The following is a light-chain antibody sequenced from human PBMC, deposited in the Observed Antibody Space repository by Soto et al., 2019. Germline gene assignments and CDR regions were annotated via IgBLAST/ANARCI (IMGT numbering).Light chain of an antibody. CDR3: LQDYTSPWT. V-gene: IGKV1-6*01. J-gene: IGKJ1*01. CDR2: AAS. CDR1: QGIRND. Sequence: VHRTQSASSLSASVGHSVTITCRASQGIRNDLGWYQQKQGKAPKLLIYAASSLRSGVPSRFSGSGYGTDFNLTIGSLQPGDFATYYCLQDYTSPWTFGQGTKVDIK.